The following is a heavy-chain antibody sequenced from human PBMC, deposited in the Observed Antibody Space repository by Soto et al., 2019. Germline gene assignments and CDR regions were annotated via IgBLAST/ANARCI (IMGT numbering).Heavy chain of an antibody. V-gene: IGHV1-3*01. CDR2: INAGNGNT. J-gene: IGHJ4*02. D-gene: IGHD6-19*01. CDR3: ARTVSGWDYYFDY. CDR1: GYTFTSYA. Sequence: QVQLVQSGAEVKKPGASVKVSCKASGYTFTSYAMHWVRQAPGQRLEWMGWINAGNGNTKYSQKFQGRVTITRDTSASTAHIELSSLRSEDTAVYYCARTVSGWDYYFDYWGQGTLVTVSS.